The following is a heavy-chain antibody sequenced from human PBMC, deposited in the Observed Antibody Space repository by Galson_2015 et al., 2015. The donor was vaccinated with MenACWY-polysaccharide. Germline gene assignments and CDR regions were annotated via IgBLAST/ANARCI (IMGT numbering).Heavy chain of an antibody. V-gene: IGHV3-33*01. D-gene: IGHD4-11*01. CDR2: IWYDGGKR. Sequence: SLRLSCAASDFTFSAHGMHWVRQAPGKGLEWVAAIWYDGGKRYYADAVKGRLAVSRDNSQSTLYLQMDSLGVEDTAMYYCARDVHYNDYLGYYFDYWGQGTLVTVSS. J-gene: IGHJ4*01. CDR1: DFTFSAHG. CDR3: ARDVHYNDYLGYYFDY.